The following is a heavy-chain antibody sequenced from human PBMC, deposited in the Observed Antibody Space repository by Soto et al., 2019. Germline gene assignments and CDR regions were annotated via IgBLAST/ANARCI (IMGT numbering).Heavy chain of an antibody. Sequence: QVQLVESGGGVVQPGRSLRLSCAASGFTFSSYAMHWVRQAPGKGLEWVAVISYDGSNKYYADSVKGRFTISRDPSKHTLYLQMNSLRAEATAIYYCTSGGAGTTHSSDIWGQVTMVTVSS. CDR1: GFTFSSYA. CDR2: ISYDGSNK. J-gene: IGHJ3*02. CDR3: TSGGAGTTHSSDI. D-gene: IGHD1-7*01. V-gene: IGHV3-30-3*01.